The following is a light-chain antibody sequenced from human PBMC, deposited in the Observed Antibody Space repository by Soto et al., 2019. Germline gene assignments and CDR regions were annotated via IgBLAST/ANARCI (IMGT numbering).Light chain of an antibody. J-gene: IGLJ2*01. CDR3: SSYTTIKTVV. CDR1: SSDVGGYNF. CDR2: DVT. V-gene: IGLV2-11*01. Sequence: QSALTQPRSVSGSPGQSVTISCTGTSSDVGGYNFVSWYQQLPGKAPKLMIYDVTKRPSGVPDRFSGFKSANTAYLTISGVQPEDEADYHCSSYTTIKTVVFGGGTQLTVL.